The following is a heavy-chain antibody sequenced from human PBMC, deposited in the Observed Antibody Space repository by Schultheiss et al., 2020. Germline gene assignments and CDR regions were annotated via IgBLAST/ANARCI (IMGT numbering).Heavy chain of an antibody. CDR3: ARDPSAGDS. Sequence: GGSLRLSCTASGFSFSDYAMSWVRQAPGEGLEWVAAIGGDGENTYYPDSMKGRFNISRDDAKKSLFLQMSSLRAEDTAVYYCARDPSAGDSWGQGTLVTVSS. V-gene: IGHV3-23*01. D-gene: IGHD3-10*01. CDR1: GFSFSDYA. CDR2: IGGDGENT. J-gene: IGHJ4*02.